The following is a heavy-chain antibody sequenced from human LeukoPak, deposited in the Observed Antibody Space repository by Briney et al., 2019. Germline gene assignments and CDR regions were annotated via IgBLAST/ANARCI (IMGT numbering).Heavy chain of an antibody. D-gene: IGHD6-13*01. CDR3: ARVWPGSSSWLYYYYGMDV. CDR1: GYTFTGYY. J-gene: IGHJ6*02. CDR2: INPNSGGT. V-gene: IGHV1-2*02. Sequence: GASVKVSCKASGYTFTGYYMHWVRQAPGQGLEWMGWINPNSGGTNYAQKFQGRVTMTRDTSISTAYMELSRLRSDDTAVYYCARVWPGSSSWLYYYYGMDVWGQGTTVTVFS.